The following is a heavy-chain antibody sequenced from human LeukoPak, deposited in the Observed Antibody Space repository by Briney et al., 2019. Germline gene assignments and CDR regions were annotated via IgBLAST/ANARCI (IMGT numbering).Heavy chain of an antibody. D-gene: IGHD5-18*01. CDR1: GFIFSSYA. J-gene: IGHJ3*02. V-gene: IGHV3-23*01. CDR2: ITGSGTST. CDR3: AKHGTQLKPFDI. Sequence: PGGSLRLSCAASGFIFSSYAMSWVRQAPGKGLEWYSSITGSGTSTYYADSVKGHYTIPRDNSKNTLFLQMNSLRAEDTAVYYCAKHGTQLKPFDIWGQGTMVTVSS.